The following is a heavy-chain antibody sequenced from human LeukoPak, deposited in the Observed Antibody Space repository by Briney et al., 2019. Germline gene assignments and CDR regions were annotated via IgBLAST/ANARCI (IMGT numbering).Heavy chain of an antibody. CDR1: GFTFSNYA. V-gene: IGHV3-23*01. Sequence: VGSLRLSCAASGFTFSNYAMSWVRQAPGRGLEWVSAISGSGGRTYYVDSVKGRFTISRDNSRNTLYLQVNSLTAEDTAIYYCAKELRSHTGWPFDYWGQETLVSVSS. D-gene: IGHD5-12*01. CDR3: AKELRSHTGWPFDY. J-gene: IGHJ4*02. CDR2: ISGSGGRT.